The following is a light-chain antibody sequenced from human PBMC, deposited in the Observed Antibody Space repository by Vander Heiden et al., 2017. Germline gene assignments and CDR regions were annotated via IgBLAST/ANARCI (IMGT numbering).Light chain of an antibody. CDR1: SSDVGSYNL. CDR2: EGS. CDR3: CSHAAGSTWV. J-gene: IGLJ1*01. V-gene: IGLV2-23*01. Sequence: QSALTQPASVSGPPGQSITISCTRTSSDVGSYNLVSWDQQHPGKAPKVMIYEGSKRPSGVSNRFSGSKSGTSASLTISGLQAEDEADYYCCSHAAGSTWVFGAGTKVSVI.